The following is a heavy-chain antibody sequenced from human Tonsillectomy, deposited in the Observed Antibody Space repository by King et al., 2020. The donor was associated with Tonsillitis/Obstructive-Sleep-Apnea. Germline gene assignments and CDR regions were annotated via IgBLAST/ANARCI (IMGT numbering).Heavy chain of an antibody. CDR3: AREDIVVVPAARGDAFDI. Sequence: VQLQQWGAGLLKPSETLSLTCAVYGGSFSGYYWSWIRQPPGKGLECIGEINHSGSTNYNPSLKSRVTISVDTSKNQFSLKLSSVTAADTAVYYCAREDIVVVPAARGDAFDIWGQGTMVTVSS. CDR2: INHSGST. D-gene: IGHD2-2*01. CDR1: GGSFSGYY. J-gene: IGHJ3*02. V-gene: IGHV4-34*01.